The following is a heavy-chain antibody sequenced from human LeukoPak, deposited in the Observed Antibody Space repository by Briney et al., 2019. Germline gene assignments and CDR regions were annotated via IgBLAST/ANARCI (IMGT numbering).Heavy chain of an antibody. CDR2: ISYGGSTY. Sequence: GRSLRLSCAASGFTFSTCSMHWVRQAPGKGLEWVAVISYGGSTYYYGDSVKGRFTISRDNSKNTLFLQMNSLRAEDTAVYYCARGSDRSSWYDWFDPWGQGTLVTVSS. V-gene: IGHV3-30-3*01. CDR1: GFTFSTCS. J-gene: IGHJ5*02. D-gene: IGHD6-13*01. CDR3: ARGSDRSSWYDWFDP.